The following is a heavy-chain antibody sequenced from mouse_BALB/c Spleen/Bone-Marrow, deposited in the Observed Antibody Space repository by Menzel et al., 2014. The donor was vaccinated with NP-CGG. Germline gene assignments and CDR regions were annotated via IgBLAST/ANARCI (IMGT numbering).Heavy chain of an antibody. V-gene: IGHV7-3*02. CDR3: ARDENVGIYWYFDV. CDR2: IRNKANGYTT. J-gene: IGHJ1*01. CDR1: GFTFTDYY. Sequence: EVQLVESGGGSVQPGGPLRLSCATSGFTFTDYYMSWVRQPPGKALEWLGFIRNKANGYTTEYSASVKGRFTISRDNSQRILYLQMNTLRAEDSATYYCARDENVGIYWYFDVWGAGTTVIVSS.